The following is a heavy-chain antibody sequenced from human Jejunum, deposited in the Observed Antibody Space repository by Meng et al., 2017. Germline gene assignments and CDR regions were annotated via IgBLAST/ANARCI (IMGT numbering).Heavy chain of an antibody. CDR1: GFSFSGYA. V-gene: IGHV3-30*04. CDR3: TKVGRGYNFGGGFDD. J-gene: IGHJ4*02. CDR2: ISHDGTKR. Sequence: GESLKISCVASGFSFSGYALHWVRQVPGKGLEWVAGISHDGTKRYHEEFVKGRFTISRDDSKNTMDLHMNSLGVEDTAVYHCTKVGRGYNFGGGFDDWGQGTLVTVSS. D-gene: IGHD5-18*01.